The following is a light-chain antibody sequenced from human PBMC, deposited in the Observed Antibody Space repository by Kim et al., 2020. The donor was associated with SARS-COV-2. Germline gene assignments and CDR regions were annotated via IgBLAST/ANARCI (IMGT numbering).Light chain of an antibody. J-gene: IGLJ2*01. V-gene: IGLV7-43*01. CDR3: LIYNGGTQRV. Sequence: GETVTLTCASSTGAVTSDYYANWFQQKPGQTPRALIYSTSNKHSWTPARFSGSLLGEKAALTVSGVQREDEAEYYCLIYNGGTQRVFGGGTQLTVL. CDR1: TGAVTSDYY. CDR2: STS.